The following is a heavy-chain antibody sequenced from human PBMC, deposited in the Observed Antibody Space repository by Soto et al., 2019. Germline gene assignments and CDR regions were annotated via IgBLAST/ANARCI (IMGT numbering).Heavy chain of an antibody. D-gene: IGHD3-22*01. J-gene: IGHJ4*02. Sequence: SETLSLTCTVSGDSISSYYWTWIRQPPGKGLEWIGSIHYTGYSSYSPSLKSRVFMSVDTSKEQFSLSLTSVTAADTALYYCARAAFGPYDSSGYYDYWGQGILVTVCS. V-gene: IGHV4-59*01. CDR3: ARAAFGPYDSSGYYDY. CDR2: IHYTGYS. CDR1: GDSISSYY.